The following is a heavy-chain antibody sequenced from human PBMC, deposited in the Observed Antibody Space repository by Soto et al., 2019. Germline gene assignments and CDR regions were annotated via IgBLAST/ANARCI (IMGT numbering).Heavy chain of an antibody. V-gene: IGHV1-3*01. CDR3: ARVYCSTTTCYGYYAMDV. CDR1: GYTFTNYA. CDR2: INAGNGNT. J-gene: IGHJ6*02. D-gene: IGHD2-2*01. Sequence: ASVKVSCKASGYTFTNYAMQWVRQAPGQRLEWMGWINAGNGNTKYSQKVQGRVTIIRDTSASTAYMELSSLRSEDTAVYYCARVYCSTTTCYGYYAMDVWGQGTTVTVYS.